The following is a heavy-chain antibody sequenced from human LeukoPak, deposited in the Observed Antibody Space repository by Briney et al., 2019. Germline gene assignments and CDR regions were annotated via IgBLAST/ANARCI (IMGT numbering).Heavy chain of an antibody. D-gene: IGHD3-9*01. CDR1: GYTFTSYG. J-gene: IGHJ4*02. CDR2: ISAYNGNT. V-gene: IGHV1-18*04. Sequence: ASVKVSCKASGYTFTSYGISWVRQAPGQGLEWMGWISAYNGNTNYAQKLQGRVTMTTDTSTSTAYMELRSLRSDDTAVYYCARDRGIDYDILTGYYHPPAGDYWGQGTLVTVSS. CDR3: ARDRGIDYDILTGYYHPPAGDY.